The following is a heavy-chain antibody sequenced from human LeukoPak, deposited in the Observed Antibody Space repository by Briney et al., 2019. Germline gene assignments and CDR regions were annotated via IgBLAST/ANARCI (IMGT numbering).Heavy chain of an antibody. V-gene: IGHV4-39*06. J-gene: IGHJ5*02. CDR1: GRSISSSSYY. CDR2: IYYTGST. Sequence: PSDTLSLTCTVSGRSISSSSYYWGWIRQPPGKGLEWIGSIYYTGSTTYSNSYKSRVTISVDTSRNQIALKLTSVTAADTAVYYCARHVAVGETAWGEGTLVTVFS. D-gene: IGHD1-26*01. CDR3: ARHVAVGETA.